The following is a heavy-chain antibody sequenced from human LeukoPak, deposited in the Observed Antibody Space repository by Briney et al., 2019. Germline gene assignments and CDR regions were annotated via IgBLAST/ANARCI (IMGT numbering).Heavy chain of an antibody. D-gene: IGHD5-24*01. CDR3: ARLVRGYNLFDY. CDR1: EYSFATYW. Sequence: GESLKISCKGSEYSFATYWIGWVRQMPGKGLEWMGIIYPGNSDTRYSPSFQGQVTVSADKSISTAYLQWSSLKASGTAMYYCARLVRGYNLFDYWGQGTLVTVSS. CDR2: IYPGNSDT. V-gene: IGHV5-51*01. J-gene: IGHJ4*02.